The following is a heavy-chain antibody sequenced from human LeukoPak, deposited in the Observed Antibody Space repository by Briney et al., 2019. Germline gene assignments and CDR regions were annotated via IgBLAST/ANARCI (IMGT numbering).Heavy chain of an antibody. CDR2: IRYDGSNK. V-gene: IGHV3-30*02. Sequence: QAGGSLRLSCAASGFTFSSYGMHWVRQAPGKGLEWVAFIRYDGSNKYYADSVKGRFTISRDNSKNTLYLQMNSLRAEDTAVYYCAKDLEAEAIVVVPAAIRYPTSSYYFDYWGQGTLVTVSS. D-gene: IGHD2-2*01. CDR3: AKDLEAEAIVVVPAAIRYPTSSYYFDY. CDR1: GFTFSSYG. J-gene: IGHJ4*02.